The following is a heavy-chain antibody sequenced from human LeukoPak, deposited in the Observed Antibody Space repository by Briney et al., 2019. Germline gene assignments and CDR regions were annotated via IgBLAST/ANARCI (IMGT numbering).Heavy chain of an antibody. D-gene: IGHD3-22*01. CDR2: IVVGSGNT. CDR1: GFTFTSSA. V-gene: IGHV1-58*02. Sequence: SVKVSCKASGFTFTSSAMQWVRQARGQRLGWIGWIVVGSGNTTYAQKFQERVTITRDMSTSTAYMELSSLRSEDTAVYYCAAAYYYDMRSWFDPWGQGTLVTVSS. J-gene: IGHJ5*02. CDR3: AAAYYYDMRSWFDP.